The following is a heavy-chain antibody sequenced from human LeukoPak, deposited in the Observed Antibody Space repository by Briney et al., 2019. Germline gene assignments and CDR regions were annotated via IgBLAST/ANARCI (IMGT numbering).Heavy chain of an antibody. CDR1: GYTFTSYG. CDR2: ISGSKGKT. CDR3: ARADRDILTGLNAFDI. J-gene: IGHJ3*02. D-gene: IGHD3-9*01. V-gene: IGHV1-18*01. Sequence: GASVKVSCKASGYTFTSYGISWVRQAPGQGLEWVGWISGSKGKTIYAQKFQGRVTMATDTSTSTVYMEVRSLRSDDTAVYYCARADRDILTGLNAFDIWGQGTMVTVSS.